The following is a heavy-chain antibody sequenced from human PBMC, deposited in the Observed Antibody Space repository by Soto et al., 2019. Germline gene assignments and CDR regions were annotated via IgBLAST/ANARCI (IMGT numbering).Heavy chain of an antibody. CDR3: AKDTMIVVDWFDP. D-gene: IGHD3-22*01. CDR2: ISYDGSNK. J-gene: IGHJ5*02. CDR1: GFTFSSYG. V-gene: IGHV3-30*18. Sequence: VGSLRLSCAASGFTFSSYGMHWVRQAPGKGLEWVAVISYDGSNKYYADSVKGRFTISRDNSKNTLYLQMNSLRAEDTAVYYCAKDTMIVVDWFDPWGQGTLVTVSS.